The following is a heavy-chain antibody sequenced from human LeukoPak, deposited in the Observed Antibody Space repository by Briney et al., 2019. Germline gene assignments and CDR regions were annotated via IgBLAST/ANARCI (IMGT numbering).Heavy chain of an antibody. Sequence: SETLSLTCTVSGGSISSSSHYWGWIRQPPGKGLEWIGSIYYSGSTYYNPSLKSRVTISVDTSKNQFSLKLSSVAAADTAVYYCAGGGRPIRDIVVVPAAILNWFDPWGQGTLVTVSS. V-gene: IGHV4-39*07. CDR1: GGSISSSSHY. D-gene: IGHD2-2*01. CDR2: IYYSGST. CDR3: AGGGRPIRDIVVVPAAILNWFDP. J-gene: IGHJ5*02.